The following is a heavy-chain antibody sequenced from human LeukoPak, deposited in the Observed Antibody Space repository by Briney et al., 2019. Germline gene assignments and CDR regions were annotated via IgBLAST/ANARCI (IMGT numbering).Heavy chain of an antibody. D-gene: IGHD3-10*01. V-gene: IGHV4-4*09. J-gene: IGHJ6*03. CDR2: IHTSGST. CDR3: ARRITYMDV. Sequence: SETLSLTCTVSGGSISSYYWSWIRQPPGKGLEWIEYIHTSGSTNYNPSLKSRVTISVDTSKNQFSLKLSSVTAADTAVYYCARRITYMDVWGKGTTVTVSS. CDR1: GGSISSYY.